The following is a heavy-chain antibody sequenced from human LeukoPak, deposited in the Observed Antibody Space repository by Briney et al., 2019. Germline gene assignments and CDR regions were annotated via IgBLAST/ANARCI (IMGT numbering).Heavy chain of an antibody. CDR2: ISYDGSNK. CDR1: GFTFSSYG. J-gene: IGHJ4*02. D-gene: IGHD6-19*01. Sequence: PGGSLRLSCAASGFTFSSYGMHWVRQAPGKGLEWVAVISYDGSNKYYADSVKGRFTISRDNSKNTLYLQMNSLRAEDTAVYYCAKVGAVAGKIPETNLDYWGQGTLVTVSS. CDR3: AKVGAVAGKIPETNLDY. V-gene: IGHV3-30*18.